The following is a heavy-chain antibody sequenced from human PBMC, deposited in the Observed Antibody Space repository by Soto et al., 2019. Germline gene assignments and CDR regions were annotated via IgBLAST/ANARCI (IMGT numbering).Heavy chain of an antibody. V-gene: IGHV3-21*01. J-gene: IGHJ6*03. CDR3: ARRDHPLTGGRGYYYYMDV. Sequence: GGSLRLSCAASGFTFSSYAMTWVRQAPGKGLEWVSAISGSGGNTYYADSVKGRFTISRDNAKNSLYLQMNSLRAEDTAVYYCARRDHPLTGGRGYYYYMDVWGKGTTVTVSS. D-gene: IGHD3-10*01. CDR1: GFTFSSYA. CDR2: ISGSGGNT.